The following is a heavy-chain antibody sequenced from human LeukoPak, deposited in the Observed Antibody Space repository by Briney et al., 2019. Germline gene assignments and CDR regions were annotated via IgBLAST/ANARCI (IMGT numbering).Heavy chain of an antibody. Sequence: GGSLRLSCAASGFTFSSYWMSWVRQAPGKGLEWVANIKQDGSEKYYVDSVKGRFTISRDNAKNSLYLQMNSRRAEDTAVYYCARVTLRPIDYSNPEFDPWGQGALVTVSS. V-gene: IGHV3-7*01. CDR3: ARVTLRPIDYSNPEFDP. D-gene: IGHD4-11*01. J-gene: IGHJ5*02. CDR1: GFTFSSYW. CDR2: IKQDGSEK.